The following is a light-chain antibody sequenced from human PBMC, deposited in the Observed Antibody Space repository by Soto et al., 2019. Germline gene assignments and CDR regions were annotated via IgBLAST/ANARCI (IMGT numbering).Light chain of an antibody. J-gene: IGKJ2*01. Sequence: DMQMTQSPSTLSASVGDRVTITCRATQSISSWLAWYQRKPGKAPKLLIYKASSLESGVPSRFSGSGSGTDVHLTISSLQPDDFASYYCKQYNSYLYTLREGTELEIK. CDR3: KQYNSYLYT. V-gene: IGKV1-5*03. CDR1: QSISSW. CDR2: KAS.